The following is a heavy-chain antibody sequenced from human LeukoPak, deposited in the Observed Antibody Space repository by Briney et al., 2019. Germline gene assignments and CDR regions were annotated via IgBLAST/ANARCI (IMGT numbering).Heavy chain of an antibody. J-gene: IGHJ5*02. CDR2: INPNSGGT. CDR1: GYTFTGYY. D-gene: IGHD3-10*01. Sequence: ASVKVSCKASGYTFTGYYMHWVRQAPGQGLEWMGWINPNSGGTNYAQKFQGRVTITRNTSISTAYMELSSLRSEDTAVYYCAKKGPSRTPRIITMVRGIIIMFTTLVLHNWFDPWGQGTLVTVSS. CDR3: AKKGPSRTPRIITMVRGIIIMFTTLVLHNWFDP. V-gene: IGHV1-2*02.